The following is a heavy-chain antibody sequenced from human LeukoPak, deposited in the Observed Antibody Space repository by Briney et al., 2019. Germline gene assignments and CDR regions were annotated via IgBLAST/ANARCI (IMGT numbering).Heavy chain of an antibody. Sequence: SGTLSLTCTVSGGSISSSSYYWGWIRQPPGKGLEWIGSIYYSGSTYYNPSLKSRVTISVDTSKNQFSLKLSSVTAADTAVYYCARDGYYDSSGYPKPPDYWGQGTLVTVSS. J-gene: IGHJ4*02. CDR3: ARDGYYDSSGYPKPPDY. V-gene: IGHV4-39*07. D-gene: IGHD3-22*01. CDR2: IYYSGST. CDR1: GGSISSSSYY.